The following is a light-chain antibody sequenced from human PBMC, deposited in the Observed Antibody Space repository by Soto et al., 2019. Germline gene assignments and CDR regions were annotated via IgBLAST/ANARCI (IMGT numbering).Light chain of an antibody. V-gene: IGKV3-15*01. CDR2: GAS. CDR3: QQYNNWPRT. Sequence: EKVMTQSPATLSVSPGERATLSCRASQSVSSNLAWYQQKPGQAPRLLIYGASTRATGIPARVSGSGSGTDFTLTISSLQSVDFAIYYCQQYNNWPRTFGQGTKVEIK. CDR1: QSVSSN. J-gene: IGKJ1*01.